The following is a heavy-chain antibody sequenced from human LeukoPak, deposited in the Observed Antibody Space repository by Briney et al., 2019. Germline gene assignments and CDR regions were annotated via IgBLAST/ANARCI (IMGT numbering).Heavy chain of an antibody. CDR1: GFTFDDYG. CDR3: AKAHPTYYYDSSEYYFDY. J-gene: IGHJ4*02. V-gene: IGHV3-23*01. D-gene: IGHD3-22*01. CDR2: ISGSGGST. Sequence: GGSLRLSCAASGFTFDDYGMSWVRQAPGKGLEWVSAISGSGGSTYYADSVKGRFTISRDNSKNTLYLQMNSLRAEDTAVYYCAKAHPTYYYDSSEYYFDYWGQGILVTVSS.